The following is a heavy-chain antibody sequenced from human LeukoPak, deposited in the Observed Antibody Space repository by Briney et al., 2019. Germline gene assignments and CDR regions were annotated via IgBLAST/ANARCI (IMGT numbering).Heavy chain of an antibody. CDR2: IYFSGST. Sequence: SETLSLTCIVSGGSISGTNSYWAWIRQPAGKGLEWIGSIYFSGSTFYKSSLESRLNMSVDMSKNQFSLKVRSVTAADTAVYYCARQRADYYYYYMDVWGKGTTVTISS. V-gene: IGHV4-39*01. CDR1: GGSISGTNSY. CDR3: ARQRADYYYYYMDV. J-gene: IGHJ6*03.